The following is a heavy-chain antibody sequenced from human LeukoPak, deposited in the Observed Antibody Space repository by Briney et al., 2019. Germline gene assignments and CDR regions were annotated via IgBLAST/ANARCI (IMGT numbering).Heavy chain of an antibody. J-gene: IGHJ1*01. CDR1: GGSFSGYY. CDR2: INHSGST. D-gene: IGHD6-13*01. Sequence: SETLSLTCAVYGGSFSGYYWSWIRQPPGKGLEWIGEINHSGSTNYNPSLKSRVTISGDTSKNQFSLKLSSVTAADTAVYYCARSSSSWYAPAEYFQHWGQGTLVTVSS. CDR3: ARSSSSWYAPAEYFQH. V-gene: IGHV4-34*01.